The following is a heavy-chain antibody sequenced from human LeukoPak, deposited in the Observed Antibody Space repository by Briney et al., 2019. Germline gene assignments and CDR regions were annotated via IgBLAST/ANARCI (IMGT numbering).Heavy chain of an antibody. D-gene: IGHD1-26*01. CDR1: GFTFSSYE. V-gene: IGHV3-48*03. Sequence: GGSLRLSCAASGFTFSSYEMNWVRQAPGKGLEWVSYISSSGSTIYYADSVKGRFTISRDNAKNSLYLQMNSLRAEDTAVYYCARKLVGPLYYMDVWGKGTTVTISS. J-gene: IGHJ6*03. CDR2: ISSSGSTI. CDR3: ARKLVGPLYYMDV.